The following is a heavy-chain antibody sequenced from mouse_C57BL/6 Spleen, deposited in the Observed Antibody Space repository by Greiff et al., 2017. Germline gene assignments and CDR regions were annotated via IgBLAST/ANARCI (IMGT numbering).Heavy chain of an antibody. D-gene: IGHD2-1*01. Sequence: EVMLVESGPELVKPGASVKIPCKASGYTFTDYNMDWVKQSHGKSLEWIGDINPNNGGTIYNQKFKGKATLTVDKSSSTAYMELRSLTSEDTAIYYCARGDYGTPWYFDVWGTGTTVTVSS. CDR1: GYTFTDYN. V-gene: IGHV1-18*01. CDR3: ARGDYGTPWYFDV. J-gene: IGHJ1*03. CDR2: INPNNGGT.